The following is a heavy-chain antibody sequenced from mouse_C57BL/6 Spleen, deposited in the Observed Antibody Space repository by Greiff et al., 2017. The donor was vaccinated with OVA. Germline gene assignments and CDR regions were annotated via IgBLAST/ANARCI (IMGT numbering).Heavy chain of an antibody. Sequence: EVQLVESGAELVKPGASVKLSCTASGFTFKDYYMHWVKQRPEQGLEWIGRIDPEDGETKYAPKFKGKATITADTSSNTAYLQLSSLTSEDTAVYYGARPSLDYGSGYYAMDYWGQGTSLTVSS. D-gene: IGHD1-1*01. V-gene: IGHV14-2*01. CDR3: ARPSLDYGSGYYAMDY. CDR2: IDPEDGET. CDR1: GFTFKDYY. J-gene: IGHJ4*01.